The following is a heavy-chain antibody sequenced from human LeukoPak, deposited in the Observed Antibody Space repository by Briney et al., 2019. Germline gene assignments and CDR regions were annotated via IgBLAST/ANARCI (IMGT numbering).Heavy chain of an antibody. CDR1: GFTFGDAW. CDR3: STAFTATGAAGYFDY. J-gene: IGHJ4*02. Sequence: KPGGSLRLSCAASGFTFGDAWMTWVRQAPGRGLEWVGRIQRKVDGGPTYFAAPVKGRFTISSDDSKNTLYLQMNSLKTEDTAVYYCSTAFTATGAAGYFDYWGQGALVTVSS. D-gene: IGHD6-25*01. V-gene: IGHV3-15*01. CDR2: IQRKVDGGPT.